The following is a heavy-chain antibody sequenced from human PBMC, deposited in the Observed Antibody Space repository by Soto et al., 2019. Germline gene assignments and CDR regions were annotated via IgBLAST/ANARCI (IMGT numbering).Heavy chain of an antibody. V-gene: IGHV5-51*01. CDR3: VRASNHFDWFPEAFGL. Sequence: PGESLKISCQASGYSFSDYWIGWVRQMPGKGLEWMVIRSPDDSDIIYNPSLQGRVTISADRSISTAYLQWRGLKASDTAMYYCVRASNHFDWFPEAFGLWGQGTMVTVSS. J-gene: IGHJ3*01. D-gene: IGHD3-9*01. CDR1: GYSFSDYW. CDR2: RSPDDSDI.